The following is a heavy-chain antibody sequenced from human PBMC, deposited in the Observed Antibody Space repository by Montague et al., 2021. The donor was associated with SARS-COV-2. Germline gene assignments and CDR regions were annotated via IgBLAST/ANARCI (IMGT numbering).Heavy chain of an antibody. D-gene: IGHD3-16*01. CDR2: IYSGLST. CDR1: GITVSNNY. J-gene: IGHJ6*02. V-gene: IGHV3-66*02. CDR3: ARDLGLGGGYGMDV. Sequence: SLRLSCAASGITVSNNYMSWVRQAPGKGLEWVSVIYSGLSTYYADSVKGRFTISSDDSKNKLYLHMNRLRAEDTAVYYCARDLGLGGGYGMDVWGQGTTVTVSS.